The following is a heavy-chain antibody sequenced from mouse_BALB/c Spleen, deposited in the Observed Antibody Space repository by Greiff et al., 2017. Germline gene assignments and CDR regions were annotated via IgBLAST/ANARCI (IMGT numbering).Heavy chain of an antibody. J-gene: IGHJ4*01. CDR1: GFSLTNSG. Sequence: QVQLKESGPGLVAPSQSLSITCTVSGFSLTNSGVHWVRQSPGKGLEWLGVIWGDGSTNYNSAFKSRLSISKDNSKSQVFLKMNSLQTDDTARYYCAKGWLLDYWGQGTSVTVSS. V-gene: IGHV2-6-6*01. CDR2: IWGDGST. D-gene: IGHD2-3*01. CDR3: AKGWLLDY.